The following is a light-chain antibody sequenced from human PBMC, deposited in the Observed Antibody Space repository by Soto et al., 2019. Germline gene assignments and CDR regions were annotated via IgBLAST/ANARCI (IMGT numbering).Light chain of an antibody. CDR3: QQYNNWPPYT. Sequence: EIVMTQSPATLSVSPGERATLSCRASQSVSSNLAWYQQIPGQAPRLLIYGASTRATGIPARFSGSGSGTEFTLTISSLQSEDFAVYYCQQYNNWPPYTLGQGTKLEIK. J-gene: IGKJ2*01. CDR1: QSVSSN. V-gene: IGKV3-15*01. CDR2: GAS.